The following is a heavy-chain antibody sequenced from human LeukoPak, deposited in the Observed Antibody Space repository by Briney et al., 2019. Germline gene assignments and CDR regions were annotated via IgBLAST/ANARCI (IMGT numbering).Heavy chain of an antibody. CDR2: IYYSGST. CDR1: GGAISSSSYY. J-gene: IGHJ3*02. V-gene: IGHV4-39*01. Sequence: PSETLSLTCTVSGGAISSSSYYWGWIRQPPGKGLEWLGSIYYSGSTYYNPSLKSRVTISVDTSKNQFSLKLSSVTAADTAVYYCARGLEYYDFWSGYYYDAFDIWGQGTMVTVSS. CDR3: ARGLEYYDFWSGYYYDAFDI. D-gene: IGHD3-3*01.